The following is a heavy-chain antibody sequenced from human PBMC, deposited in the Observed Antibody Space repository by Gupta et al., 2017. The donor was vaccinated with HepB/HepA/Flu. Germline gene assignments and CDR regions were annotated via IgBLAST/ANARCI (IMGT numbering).Heavy chain of an antibody. CDR1: GFTFSTDW. V-gene: IGHV3-7*01. D-gene: IGHD4-17*01. CDR3: ARGRTVKDY. J-gene: IGHJ4*02. CDR2: INEDGSAK. Sequence: EVQLVESGGGLVQPGGSLRLSCVVSGFTFSTDWMSWGRQAPGKGLEWGANINEDGSAKDYVDSVKGRFTVSRDNAKNSLYLQVNSLRVEDTAVYYCARGRTVKDYWGQGTPVTVSS.